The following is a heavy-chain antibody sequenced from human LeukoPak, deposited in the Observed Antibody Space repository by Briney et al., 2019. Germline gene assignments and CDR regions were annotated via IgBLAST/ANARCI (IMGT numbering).Heavy chain of an antibody. D-gene: IGHD1-1*01. J-gene: IGHJ6*03. CDR3: ARGYAYMDV. CDR2: VYYSGSS. CDR1: GTSITSDY. Sequence: SETLSLTCSASGTSITSDYWTWIRQSLGKGLEWIGYVYYSGSSTYNPSLKSRVTISMDTSMNQFSLKLNSVTAADTAVYYCARGYAYMDVWGKGTTVTVSS. V-gene: IGHV4-59*01.